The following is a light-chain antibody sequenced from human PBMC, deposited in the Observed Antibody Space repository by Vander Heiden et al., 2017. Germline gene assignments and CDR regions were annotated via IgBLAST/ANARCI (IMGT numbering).Light chain of an antibody. CDR2: WAS. CDR1: QSVLYSSNNENY. CDR3: QQDYSTPIS. J-gene: IGKJ5*01. Sequence: DILMTQSPDSLAVPLGERATLHCNSSQSVLYSSNNENYLAWYQQKSGQPPKLLIYWASTRESGVPDRFSGSGSGTDFTLTISSLQAEDVAVYYCQQDYSTPISFGQGTRLEIK. V-gene: IGKV4-1*01.